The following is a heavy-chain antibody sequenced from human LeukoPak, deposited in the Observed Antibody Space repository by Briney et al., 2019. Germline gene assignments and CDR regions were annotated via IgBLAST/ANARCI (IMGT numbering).Heavy chain of an antibody. CDR2: MSPNSGNT. D-gene: IGHD3-3*01. CDR1: GYTFTSYD. Sequence: GASVKVSCKASGYTFTSYDINWMRQATGQGLEWMGWMSPNSGNTGYAQKFQGRVTRTRDTSTGTAYLELSSLRSEDSAVYYCERVLPGGYYDFWSGYYSTPPDFDYWGQGNLVHVSS. CDR3: ERVLPGGYYDFWSGYYSTPPDFDY. V-gene: IGHV1-8*01. J-gene: IGHJ4*02.